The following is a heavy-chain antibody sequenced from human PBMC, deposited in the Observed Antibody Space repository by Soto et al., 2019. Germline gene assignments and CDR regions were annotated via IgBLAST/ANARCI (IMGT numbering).Heavy chain of an antibody. CDR3: AKGDSSGWSF. V-gene: IGHV3-30*18. Sequence: GGSLRLSCAASGFTFSSYGMHWVRQAPGKGLEWVAVISYDGSNKYYADSVKGRFAISRDNSKNTLYLQMNSLRAEDTAVYYCAKGDSSGWSFWGQGTLVTVSS. CDR1: GFTFSSYG. CDR2: ISYDGSNK. J-gene: IGHJ4*02. D-gene: IGHD6-19*01.